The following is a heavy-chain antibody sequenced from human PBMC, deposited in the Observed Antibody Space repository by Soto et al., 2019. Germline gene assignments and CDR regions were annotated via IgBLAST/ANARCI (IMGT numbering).Heavy chain of an antibody. CDR1: GFSLTTSGVG. V-gene: IGHV2-5*02. CDR3: ARRFLRTVFRLVTTTAIYFDF. Sequence: QITLKESGPTVVKPTETLTLTCTFSGFSLTTSGVGVGWVRQSPGKAPEWLALLYWDDDKRYSTSLKSRLTNTKDTSKNHVVLTLANVDPADTATYYCARRFLRTVFRLVTTTAIYFDFWGQGTPVVVSS. D-gene: IGHD3-3*01. CDR2: LYWDDDK. J-gene: IGHJ4*02.